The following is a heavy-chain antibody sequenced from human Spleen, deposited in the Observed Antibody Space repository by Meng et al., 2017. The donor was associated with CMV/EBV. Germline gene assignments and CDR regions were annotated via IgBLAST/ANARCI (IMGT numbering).Heavy chain of an antibody. D-gene: IGHD6-19*01. CDR3: AREYNTGWSGWFDP. V-gene: IGHV4-38-2*02. CDR1: SFSITTGYY. CDR2: IYHSATT. Sequence: GSLRLSCTVSSFSITTGYYWGWIRQSPGKGLEWIGSIYHSATTYYATSFKSRVTILVDTSNNQFALRLTSVTAADTAVYYCAREYNTGWSGWFDPWGQGTLVTVSS. J-gene: IGHJ5*02.